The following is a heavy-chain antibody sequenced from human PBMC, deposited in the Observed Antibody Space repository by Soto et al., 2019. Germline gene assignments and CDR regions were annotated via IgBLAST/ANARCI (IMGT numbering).Heavy chain of an antibody. CDR3: AREGQSYLGYCSSTSCYRAGDAFDI. J-gene: IGHJ3*02. Sequence: EVQLVESGGGLVQPGGSLRLSCAASGFTFSSYWMSWVRQAPGKGLEWVANIKQDGSGKYYVDSVKGRFTISRDNAKNSLYLQMNSLRAEDTAVYYCAREGQSYLGYCSSTSCYRAGDAFDIWGQGTMVTVSS. CDR2: IKQDGSGK. CDR1: GFTFSSYW. D-gene: IGHD2-2*01. V-gene: IGHV3-7*01.